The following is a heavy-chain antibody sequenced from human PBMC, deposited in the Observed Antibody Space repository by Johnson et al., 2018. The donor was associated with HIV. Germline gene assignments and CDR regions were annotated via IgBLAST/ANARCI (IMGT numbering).Heavy chain of an antibody. CDR2: IWYDGSNK. CDR1: GFTFSSYG. J-gene: IGHJ3*02. V-gene: IGHV3-33*06. CDR3: AKERLDLGMLDAFDI. D-gene: IGHD7-27*01. Sequence: QVQLVESGGGVVQPGRSLRLSCAASGFTFSSYGMHWVRQATGKGLEWVAVIWYDGSNKYYADSVKGRFTISRDNSKNTLYLQMNSLRAEDTAVYYCAKERLDLGMLDAFDIWGQGTMVTVSS.